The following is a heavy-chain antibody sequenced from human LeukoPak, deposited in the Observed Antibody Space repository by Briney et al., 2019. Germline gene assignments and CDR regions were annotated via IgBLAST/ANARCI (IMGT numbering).Heavy chain of an antibody. CDR3: ARWDDSAWGFGN. CDR2: ISHCGTT. D-gene: IGHD6-19*01. Sequence: SETLSLTCIVSGGSISSYSWNWIRQSPGKGLEWVGYISHCGTTSYNSSLKSRVTISVDTSKNQLSLKLTSVTAADTAVYYCARWDDSAWGFGNWGPGTLVTVSS. V-gene: IGHV4-59*08. CDR1: GGSISSYS. J-gene: IGHJ4*02.